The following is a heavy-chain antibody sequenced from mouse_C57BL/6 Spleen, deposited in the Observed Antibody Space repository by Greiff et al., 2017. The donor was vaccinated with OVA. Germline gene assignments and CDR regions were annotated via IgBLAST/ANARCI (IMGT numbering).Heavy chain of an antibody. CDR2: IRNKANNHAT. CDR3: THYGGYAMDY. CDR1: GFTFSDAW. J-gene: IGHJ4*01. Sequence: EVQGVESGGGLVQPGGSMKLSCAASGFTFSDAWMDWVRQSPEKGLEWVAEIRNKANNHATYYAESVKGRFTISRDDSKSSVYLQMNSLRAEDTGIYYCTHYGGYAMDYWGQGTSVTVSS. D-gene: IGHD1-2*01. V-gene: IGHV6-6*01.